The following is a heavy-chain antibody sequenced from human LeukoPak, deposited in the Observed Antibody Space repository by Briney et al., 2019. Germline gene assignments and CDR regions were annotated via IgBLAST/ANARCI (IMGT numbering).Heavy chain of an antibody. J-gene: IGHJ4*02. CDR1: GYTFTSYD. Sequence: GASVKVSCKASGYTFTSYDINWVRQATGQGLEWMGWMNPNSGNTGYAQKFQGRVTITRNTSISTAYMELRSLRSEDAAVYYCARGSHDSSGYYFDYWGQGTLVTVSS. CDR2: MNPNSGNT. V-gene: IGHV1-8*03. D-gene: IGHD3-22*01. CDR3: ARGSHDSSGYYFDY.